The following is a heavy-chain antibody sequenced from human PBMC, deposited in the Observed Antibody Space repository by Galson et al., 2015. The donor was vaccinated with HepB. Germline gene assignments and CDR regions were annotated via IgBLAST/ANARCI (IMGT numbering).Heavy chain of an antibody. CDR3: ARERRAVAGTDHYYYGMDV. CDR1: GFTFSSYA. D-gene: IGHD6-19*01. CDR2: ISYDGSNK. J-gene: IGHJ6*02. Sequence: SLRLSCEASGFTFSSYAMHWVRQAPGKGLEWVAVISYDGSNKYYADSVKGRFTISRDNSKNTLYLQMNSLRAEDTAVYYCARERRAVAGTDHYYYGMDVWGQGTTVTVSS. V-gene: IGHV3-30-3*01.